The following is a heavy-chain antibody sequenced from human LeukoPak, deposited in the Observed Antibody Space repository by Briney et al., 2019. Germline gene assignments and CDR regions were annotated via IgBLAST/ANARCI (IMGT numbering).Heavy chain of an antibody. CDR2: IYYSGST. Sequence: PSETLSLTCTVSGGSISSYYWSWIRQPPGKGLEWIGYIYYSGSTNYNPSLKSRVTISVDTSKNQFSLKLSSVTAADTAVYYCARSAYYDSSGYSPFLRGSYAFDIWGQGTLVTVSS. J-gene: IGHJ4*02. CDR1: GGSISSYY. D-gene: IGHD3-22*01. V-gene: IGHV4-59*08. CDR3: ARSAYYDSSGYSPFLRGSYAFDI.